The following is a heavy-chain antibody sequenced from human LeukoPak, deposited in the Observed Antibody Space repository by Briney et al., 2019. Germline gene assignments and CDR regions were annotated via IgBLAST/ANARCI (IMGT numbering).Heavy chain of an antibody. V-gene: IGHV1-18*01. D-gene: IGHD3-22*01. CDR2: ISACNGNT. J-gene: IGHJ5*02. CDR1: GYTFTSYG. CDR3: ARYPVIVGTWFDP. Sequence: ASVKVSCTASGYTFTSYGISWVWQAPGQGLELMGWISACNGNTNYAQQLQRRVTMTTDTSTSTAYMELRSLRSDDTAVYYCARYPVIVGTWFDPWGQGTLVTVSS.